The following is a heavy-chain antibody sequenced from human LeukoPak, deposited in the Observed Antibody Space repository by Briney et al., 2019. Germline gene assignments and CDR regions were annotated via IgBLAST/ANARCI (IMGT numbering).Heavy chain of an antibody. V-gene: IGHV5-51*01. CDR3: ARPDYYGSGSNQGVDY. Sequence: GESLKISCKGSGYRFNAYWIAWVRQMPGKGLEWMGIIYPDDSDTRYSPSFQGQVPISADKSISTAYLQWSSLKASDTAMYYCARPDYYGSGSNQGVDYWGQGTLVTVSS. CDR2: IYPDDSDT. D-gene: IGHD3-10*01. J-gene: IGHJ4*02. CDR1: GYRFNAYW.